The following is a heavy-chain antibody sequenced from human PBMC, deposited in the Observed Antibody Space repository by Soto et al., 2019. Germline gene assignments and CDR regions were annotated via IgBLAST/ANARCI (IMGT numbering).Heavy chain of an antibody. CDR1: GYTFSSYG. V-gene: IGHV1-18*01. D-gene: IGHD3-10*01. CDR2: ISGYNGDT. CDR3: GRDGYYGSGTLFAKNCFGP. Sequence: QVQLVQSGTEVKKPGASVKVSCEASGYTFSSYGISWVRQAPGQGLEWMGWISGYNGDTRYAQKFQGRVSMTTDTSTTTCNMELRSLTSDDTAVYYCGRDGYYGSGTLFAKNCFGPWGQGTLVTVSS. J-gene: IGHJ5*02.